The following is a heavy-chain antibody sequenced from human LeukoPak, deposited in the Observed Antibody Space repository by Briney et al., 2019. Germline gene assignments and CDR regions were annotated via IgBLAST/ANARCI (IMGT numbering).Heavy chain of an antibody. Sequence: GGSLRLSCATSGFTFSRFWMTWVRQAPGKGLEWVANIKQDGREKNYADSVKGRSTISRDNAKSSLYLQMNSLRGEDTAVYYCASQPAAADIDYWGQGTLVTVSS. CDR2: IKQDGREK. J-gene: IGHJ4*02. CDR3: ASQPAAADIDY. D-gene: IGHD2-2*01. CDR1: GFTFSRFW. V-gene: IGHV3-7*03.